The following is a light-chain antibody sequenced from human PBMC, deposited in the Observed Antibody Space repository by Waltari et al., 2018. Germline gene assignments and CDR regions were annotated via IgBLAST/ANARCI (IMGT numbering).Light chain of an antibody. CDR3: LQTFSVPPT. CDR1: QHINNF. Sequence: DIQMSQSPSSLSASVGDRVTITCRASQHINNFLSWYHQKPGKAPKLMIYFTSALQGGVPSRFSGSGSGTDFTLTIGGLQPEDLATYYCLQTFSVPPTFGQGTKVE. CDR2: FTS. V-gene: IGKV1-39*01. J-gene: IGKJ1*01.